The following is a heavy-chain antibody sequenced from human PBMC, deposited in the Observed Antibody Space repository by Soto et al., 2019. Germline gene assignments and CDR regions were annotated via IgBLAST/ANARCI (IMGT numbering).Heavy chain of an antibody. CDR2: IRSDGTAT. V-gene: IGHV3-74*03. J-gene: IGHJ5*02. CDR3: ARESRFLEWLSLNWFDP. D-gene: IGHD3-3*01. Sequence: GGSQRLSCVASGFTFSSYWMHWVRQDPGKGLVWVSSIRSDGTATQYADSVKGRFTISRDNAKNSLYLQMNSLRDEDTAVYYCARESRFLEWLSLNWFDPWGQGTLVTSPQ. CDR1: GFTFSSYW.